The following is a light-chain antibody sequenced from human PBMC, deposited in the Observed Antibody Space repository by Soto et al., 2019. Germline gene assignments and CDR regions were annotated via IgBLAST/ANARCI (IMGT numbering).Light chain of an antibody. J-gene: IGKJ1*01. CDR2: AAS. Sequence: IVLTQSPGTLSLSPGERATLSCRASQSVSSTYLAWYQQKPGQAPRLLIYAASNRASGIPDRFSGSASETDFTPTSSRQDDEVIAVYYCLYYGILPRTFGQGTKVEI. CDR1: QSVSSTY. V-gene: IGKV3-20*01. CDR3: LYYGILPRT.